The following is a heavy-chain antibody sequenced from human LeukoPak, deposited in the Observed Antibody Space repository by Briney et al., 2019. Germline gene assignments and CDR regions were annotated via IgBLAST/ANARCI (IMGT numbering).Heavy chain of an antibody. V-gene: IGHV3-64D*06. Sequence: PGGSLRLSCSASGFTFSSYAMYWVRQAPGKGLEYVSAIVSNGGSTYYADSVKGRFTISRDNSKNTLYLQMSSLRAEDTAVYYCANPFSTPRSNYYIDVWGKGTTVTVSS. J-gene: IGHJ6*03. D-gene: IGHD2-2*01. CDR2: IVSNGGST. CDR3: ANPFSTPRSNYYIDV. CDR1: GFTFSSYA.